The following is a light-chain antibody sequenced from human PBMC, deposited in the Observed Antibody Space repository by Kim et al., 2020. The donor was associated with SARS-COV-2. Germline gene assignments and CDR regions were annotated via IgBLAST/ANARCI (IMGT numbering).Light chain of an antibody. J-gene: IGLJ2*01. V-gene: IGLV3-21*04. Sequence: SYELTQPPSMSVAPGKTASITCGGNSIGGKSVHWYQQKPGQAPVLVIYYDDSRPSGIPERFSASTFGNTAALTISRVEAGDEADYYCQVWDSSSDQVVFGGGTQLTVL. CDR3: QVWDSSSDQVV. CDR2: YDD. CDR1: SIGGKS.